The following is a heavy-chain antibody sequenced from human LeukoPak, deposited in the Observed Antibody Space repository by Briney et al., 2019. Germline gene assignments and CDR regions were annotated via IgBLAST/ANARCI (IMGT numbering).Heavy chain of an antibody. CDR2: ISYDGSNK. CDR1: GFTFSSYG. Sequence: GRSLRLSCAASGFTFSSYGMHWVRQAPGKGLEWVAVISYDGSNKYYADSVKGRFTISRDNSKNTLYLQMNSLRAEDTAVYYCAKPSSGSYYAYFDYWGQGTLVTVSS. D-gene: IGHD1-26*01. V-gene: IGHV3-30*18. J-gene: IGHJ4*02. CDR3: AKPSSGSYYAYFDY.